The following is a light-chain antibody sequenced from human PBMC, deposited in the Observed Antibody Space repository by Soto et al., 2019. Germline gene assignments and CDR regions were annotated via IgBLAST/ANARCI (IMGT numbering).Light chain of an antibody. V-gene: IGLV2-8*01. CDR1: SSDIGGYSY. CDR3: SSYAGSNNVV. CDR2: EVS. J-gene: IGLJ2*01. Sequence: QSVLTQPPSASGSPGQSVTISCTGTSSDIGGYSYVCWYQQHPGKAPKLMIYEVSKRPSGVPDRFSGSKSGNTASLTVSGLQAEDEADYYCSSYAGSNNVVFGGGTKLTVL.